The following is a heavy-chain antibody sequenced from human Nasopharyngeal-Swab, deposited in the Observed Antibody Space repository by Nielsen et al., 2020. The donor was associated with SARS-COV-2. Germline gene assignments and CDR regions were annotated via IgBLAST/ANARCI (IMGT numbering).Heavy chain of an antibody. CDR2: ISWNSGSI. V-gene: IGHV3-9*03. Sequence: GGSLRLSCAASGFTFDDYAMHWVRQAPGKGLEWVSGISWNSGSISYADSVKGRFTISRDNAKNSLYLQMNSLRAEDMALYYCAKDKGAYYYDSSGPFFDYWGQGTLVTVSS. CDR3: AKDKGAYYYDSSGPFFDY. D-gene: IGHD3-22*01. CDR1: GFTFDDYA. J-gene: IGHJ4*02.